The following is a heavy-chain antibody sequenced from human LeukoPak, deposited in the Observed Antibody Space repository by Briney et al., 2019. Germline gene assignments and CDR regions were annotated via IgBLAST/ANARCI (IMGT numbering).Heavy chain of an antibody. V-gene: IGHV3-23*01. J-gene: IGHJ4*02. CDR2: LRGSDYST. CDR3: AKQGCSGGSCCFDY. D-gene: IGHD2-15*01. Sequence: PGGSLRLSCAASGFTFSNYAMSWVRQAPGKGLEWVSGLRGSDYSTYYADSVKGRFTISRDNSKNTLYLQMNSLRAEDTAVYNCAKQGCSGGSCCFDYWGQGTLVTVSA. CDR1: GFTFSNYA.